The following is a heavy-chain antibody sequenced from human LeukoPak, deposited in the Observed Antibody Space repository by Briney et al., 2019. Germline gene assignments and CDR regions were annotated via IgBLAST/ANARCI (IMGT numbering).Heavy chain of an antibody. D-gene: IGHD3-22*01. V-gene: IGHV5-51*01. CDR3: ARAPDSSGYYFDY. CDR1: GYSFTSYW. J-gene: IGHJ4*02. Sequence: GESLKISCKGSGYSFTSYWIGWVRQMPGKGLEWMGIVYPGDSDTRYSPSFQGQVTISADKSISTAYLQWSSLKASDTAMYYCARAPDSSGYYFDYWGQGTLVTVSS. CDR2: VYPGDSDT.